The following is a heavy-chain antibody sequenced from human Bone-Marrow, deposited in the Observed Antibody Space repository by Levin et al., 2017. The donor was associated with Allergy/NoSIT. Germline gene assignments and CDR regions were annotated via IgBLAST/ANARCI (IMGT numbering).Heavy chain of an antibody. V-gene: IGHV3-23*01. CDR2: ISGSGGST. D-gene: IGHD3-10*01. J-gene: IGHJ3*02. CDR3: AKDTMVRGVIIKGDAFDI. CDR1: GFTFSSYA. Sequence: GGSLRLSCAASGFTFSSYAMSWVRQAPGKGLEWVSAISGSGGSTYYADSVKGRFTISRDNSKNTLYLQMNSLRAEDTAVYYCAKDTMVRGVIIKGDAFDIWGQGTMVTVSS.